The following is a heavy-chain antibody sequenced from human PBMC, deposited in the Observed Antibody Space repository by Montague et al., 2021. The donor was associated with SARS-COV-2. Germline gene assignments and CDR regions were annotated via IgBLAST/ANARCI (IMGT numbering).Heavy chain of an antibody. V-gene: IGHV4-34*01. CDR3: ARRAHREVRGLDA. D-gene: IGHD3-10*01. CDR1: GGSFSDYY. Sequence: SETLSLTCTVYGGSFSDYYWTLIRQPPGKGLEWIGEINESVSAKYTPSLKSRVTISIDAAKSQFSLNLYSVTAADTALYYCARRAHREVRGLDAWGQGTMVTVSS. J-gene: IGHJ3*01. CDR2: INESVSA.